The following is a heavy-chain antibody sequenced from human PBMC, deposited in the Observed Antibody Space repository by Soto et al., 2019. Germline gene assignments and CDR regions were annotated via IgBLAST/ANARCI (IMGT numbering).Heavy chain of an antibody. D-gene: IGHD2-21*02. Sequence: SGKVSCKASVGTFSNHDIRWVRQAPGQGLEWLGGIIPMFPTADYAQRFQGRVTITADDSTTTVYMELSGLRSEDTAMYYCARDDATYCGGDCYRYFYYGMDVWGQGTTVTVSS. CDR3: ARDDATYCGGDCYRYFYYGMDV. J-gene: IGHJ6*02. CDR1: VGTFSNHD. CDR2: IIPMFPTA. V-gene: IGHV1-69*13.